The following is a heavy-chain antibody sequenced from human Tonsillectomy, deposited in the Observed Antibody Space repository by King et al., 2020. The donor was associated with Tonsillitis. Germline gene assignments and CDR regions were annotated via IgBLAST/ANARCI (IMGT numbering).Heavy chain of an antibody. D-gene: IGHD3-10*01. J-gene: IGHJ6*02. V-gene: IGHV3-30*02. CDR1: GFTFSSYG. Sequence: VQLVESGGGVVQPGGSLRLSCAASGFTFSSYGIHWVRQAPGKGLEWVAFIRFDGGEKYYTDSVKGRFNISRDNSKNTLYLEMNSLRAEDTAMYYCAINLGRGSGNYYHLYSYYDMDVGGQGTTVTVSS. CDR2: IRFDGGEK. CDR3: AINLGRGSGNYYHLYSYYDMDV.